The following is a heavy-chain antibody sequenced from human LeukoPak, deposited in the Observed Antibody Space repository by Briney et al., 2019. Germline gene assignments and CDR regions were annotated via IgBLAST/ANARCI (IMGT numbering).Heavy chain of an antibody. Sequence: PSETLSLTCTVSGGSISSSNYYWGWIRQPPGKGLEWIGSIYYDGSTYYNPSLKSRVTISIDTSKNQFSLQLNSVTPEDTAVYYCARGGLISLANTPLGAFDIWGQGTMVSVSS. V-gene: IGHV4-39*07. CDR2: IYYDGST. J-gene: IGHJ3*02. CDR3: ARGGLISLANTPLGAFDI. D-gene: IGHD3/OR15-3a*01. CDR1: GGSISSSNYY.